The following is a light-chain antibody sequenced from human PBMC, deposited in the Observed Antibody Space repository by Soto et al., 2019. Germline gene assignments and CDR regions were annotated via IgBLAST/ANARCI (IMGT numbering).Light chain of an antibody. CDR3: QQYHDWPPWT. CDR2: GAS. Sequence: ETVMTQSPATISVSPGERATLSCRASQSVSSNLAWYQQKPGQAPRLLIYGASTRATGIPTRFSGRGSGTEFTLTISRLQSDDFAFYYCQQYHDWPPWTFGQGTKVEVK. J-gene: IGKJ1*01. CDR1: QSVSSN. V-gene: IGKV3-15*01.